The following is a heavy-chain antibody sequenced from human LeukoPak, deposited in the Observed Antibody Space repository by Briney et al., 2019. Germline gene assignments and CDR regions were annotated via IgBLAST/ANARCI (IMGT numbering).Heavy chain of an antibody. CDR2: IYYSGST. V-gene: IGHV4-39*01. Sequence: PSETLSLTCTVSGGSIGSSSYYWGWIRQPPGKGLEWIGSIYYSGSTYYNPSLKSRVTISVDTSKNQFSLKLSSVTAADTAVYYCPRLVVVAADIYYYYYYVDVSGKVTTVTVS. CDR3: PRLVVVAADIYYYYYYVDV. D-gene: IGHD2-15*01. CDR1: GGSIGSSSYY. J-gene: IGHJ6*03.